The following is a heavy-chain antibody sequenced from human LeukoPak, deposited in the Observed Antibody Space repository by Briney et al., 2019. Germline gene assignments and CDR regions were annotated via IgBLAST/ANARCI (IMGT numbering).Heavy chain of an antibody. CDR3: ARQDSTYFDY. V-gene: IGHV4-39*01. CDR1: GVSISSSNSY. D-gene: IGHD6-13*01. J-gene: IGHJ4*02. CDR2: IYSGNT. Sequence: SETLSLTCTVSGVSISSSNSYWGWIRQPPGKGLEWIGSIYSGNTYYNASLKSQVSISIDTSKNQFSLRLSSVTAADTAVYYCARQDSTYFDYWGQGTLVTVSS.